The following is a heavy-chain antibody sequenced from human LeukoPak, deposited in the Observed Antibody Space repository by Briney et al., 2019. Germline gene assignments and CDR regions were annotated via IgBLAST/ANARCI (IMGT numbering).Heavy chain of an antibody. D-gene: IGHD2-2*02. V-gene: IGHV1-69-2*01. CDR3: ASEGGYCSSTSCYSGY. Sequence: ASVKVSCKVSGYTFTDYYMHWVQQAPGKGLEWMGLVDPEDGETIYAEKFQGRVTITADTPTDTAYMELSSLRSEDTAVYYCASEGGYCSSTSCYSGYWGQGTLVTVSS. CDR1: GYTFTDYY. J-gene: IGHJ4*02. CDR2: VDPEDGET.